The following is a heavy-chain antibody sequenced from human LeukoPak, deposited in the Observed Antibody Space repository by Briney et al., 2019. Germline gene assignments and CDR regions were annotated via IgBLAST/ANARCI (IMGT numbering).Heavy chain of an antibody. V-gene: IGHV3-30*18. Sequence: PGGSLRLSCAASGFTFGSYGTHWVRQAPGKGLDWVAVISNDGSKKYYADSVKGRFTISRDNSKNTLSLQVSSLRTEDTAVYYCAKDRYSYAFEYSDSWGQGTLVTVSS. CDR2: ISNDGSKK. D-gene: IGHD5-18*01. CDR3: AKDRYSYAFEYSDS. CDR1: GFTFGSYG. J-gene: IGHJ4*02.